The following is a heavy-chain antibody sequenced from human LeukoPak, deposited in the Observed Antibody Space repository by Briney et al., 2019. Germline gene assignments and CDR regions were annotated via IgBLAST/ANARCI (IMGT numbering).Heavy chain of an antibody. CDR3: ARALVGPFDY. D-gene: IGHD3-16*02. Sequence: PGGSLRLSRAASGFTFSSYAMHWVRQAPGKGLEWVAVISYDGSNKYYADSVKGRFTISRDNSKNTLYLQMNSLRAEDTAVYYCARALVGPFDYWGQGTLVTVSS. V-gene: IGHV3-30*04. CDR1: GFTFSSYA. J-gene: IGHJ4*02. CDR2: ISYDGSNK.